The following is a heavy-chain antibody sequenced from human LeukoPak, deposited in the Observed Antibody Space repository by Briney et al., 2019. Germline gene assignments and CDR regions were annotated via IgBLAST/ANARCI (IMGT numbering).Heavy chain of an antibody. Sequence: SETLSLSCTVSGGSISSSSYYWGWIRQPPGKGLEWIGSIYYSGSTYYNPSLKSRVTISVDTSKNQFSLKLSSVTAADTAVYYCARLEAGTVFDYWGQGTLVTVSS. CDR2: IYYSGST. J-gene: IGHJ4*02. V-gene: IGHV4-39*01. D-gene: IGHD1-14*01. CDR3: ARLEAGTVFDY. CDR1: GGSISSSSYY.